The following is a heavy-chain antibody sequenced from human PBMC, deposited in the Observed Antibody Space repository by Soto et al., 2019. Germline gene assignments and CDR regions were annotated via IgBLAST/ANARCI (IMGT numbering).Heavy chain of an antibody. CDR3: ARRRAHRSDYYYRMDL. CDR2: INAGTGNT. Sequence: SSVKVSCKASGYTFTSHAMHWVRQAPGQRPEWLGWINAGTGNTRYSQKFEVRVTISMDTSANTSYMEMNSLTSEDTAVYYCARRRAHRSDYYYRMDLCGQGTTVTV. CDR1: GYTFTSHA. V-gene: IGHV1-3*01. J-gene: IGHJ6*02.